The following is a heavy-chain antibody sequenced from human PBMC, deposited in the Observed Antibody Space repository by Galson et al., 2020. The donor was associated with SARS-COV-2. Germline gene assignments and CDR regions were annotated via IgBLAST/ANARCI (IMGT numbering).Heavy chain of an antibody. D-gene: IGHD3-22*01. CDR2: INPHSGGT. CDR3: ARGDYYDSSGYYYGRHGYYYYYMDV. Sequence: ASVKVSCKASGYTFTGYYMHWVRQAPGQGLEWMGRINPHSGGTNYAQKFPGRVTMTRDTSISTAYMELRRLRSDDTAVYYCARGDYYDSSGYYYGRHGYYYYYMDVWGKGTTVTISS. J-gene: IGHJ6*03. CDR1: GYTFTGYY. V-gene: IGHV1-2*06.